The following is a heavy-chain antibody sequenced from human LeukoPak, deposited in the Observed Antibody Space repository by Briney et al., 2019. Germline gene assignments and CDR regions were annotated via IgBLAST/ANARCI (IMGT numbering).Heavy chain of an antibody. D-gene: IGHD1-26*01. CDR2: INSDGSST. CDR3: TRDGGSRFDY. Sequence: GGSLRLSCAASGFTFSNYWMHWVRQVPGKGLVWVSRINSDGSSTRYADSVKGRFTISRDNAKNTLSLQMNSLRAEDTAVYYCTRDGGSRFDYWGQGALVTASS. J-gene: IGHJ4*02. CDR1: GFTFSNYW. V-gene: IGHV3-74*01.